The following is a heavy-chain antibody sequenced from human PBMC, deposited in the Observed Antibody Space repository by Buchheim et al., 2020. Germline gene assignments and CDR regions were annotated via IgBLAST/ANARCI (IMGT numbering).Heavy chain of an antibody. Sequence: QVQLQESGPGLVKPSETLSLTCTVSGGSVSSGSYYWSWIRQPPGKGLEWIGYIYYSGSTNYNPSLKSRVTISVDTSKNQFSLKLSSVTAADTAVYYCARWPVADQTDYWGQGTL. CDR3: ARWPVADQTDY. J-gene: IGHJ4*02. CDR1: GGSVSSGSYY. D-gene: IGHD6-19*01. V-gene: IGHV4-61*01. CDR2: IYYSGST.